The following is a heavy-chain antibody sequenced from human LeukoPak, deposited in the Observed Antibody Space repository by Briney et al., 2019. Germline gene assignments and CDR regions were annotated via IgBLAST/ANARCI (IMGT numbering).Heavy chain of an antibody. D-gene: IGHD4-17*01. CDR2: IYPNGAI. J-gene: IGHJ4*02. Sequence: SETLSLTCTVSGGSISSGGYYWSWIRQHPGKGLGWIGRIYPNGAINYNPSLKSRVTMSVDTSKNQFSLKLISVTAADTAVYYCAREYGDQGTRNFDYWGQGGLVTVSS. CDR1: GGSISSGGYY. CDR3: AREYGDQGTRNFDY. V-gene: IGHV4-61*08.